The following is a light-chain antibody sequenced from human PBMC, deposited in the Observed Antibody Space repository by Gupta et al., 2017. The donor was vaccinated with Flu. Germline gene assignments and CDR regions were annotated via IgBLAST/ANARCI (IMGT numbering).Light chain of an antibody. CDR1: ISNIGAGYD. CDR2: GNS. V-gene: IGLV1-40*01. CDR3: QSYDSSLRGSV. J-gene: IGLJ3*02. Sequence: QSVLTQPPSLSGAPGQRVTMSCAGSISNIGAGYDVHWYQQLPGTAPKRLIVGNSNRPSGVPDRFSGSKSGTSASLAITGLQAEDEADYYCQSYDSSLRGSVFGGGTKLTVL.